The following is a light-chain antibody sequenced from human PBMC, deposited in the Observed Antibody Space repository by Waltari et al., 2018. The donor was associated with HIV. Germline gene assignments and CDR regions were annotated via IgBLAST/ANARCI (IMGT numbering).Light chain of an antibody. CDR3: QQHGSSPRT. V-gene: IGKV3-20*01. Sequence: IVLTQSPGTLSLSLGERAALSCRASQSVSNNFLAWYQQKPGQAPTLLIYVASFRATGIPDRFIGSGSGTDFTLTISRMEPEDFAVYYCQQHGSSPRTFGQGTKVEIK. J-gene: IGKJ1*01. CDR2: VAS. CDR1: QSVSNNF.